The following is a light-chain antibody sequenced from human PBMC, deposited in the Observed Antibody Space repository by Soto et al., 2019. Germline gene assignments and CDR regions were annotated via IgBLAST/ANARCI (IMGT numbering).Light chain of an antibody. J-gene: IGKJ3*01. Sequence: EVVLTQSPATLSLSPGEGATLSCRASQSIGNYLAWYQQKPGQAPRLLIYATSNRATGIPARFSGSGSGTDFTLTISSLEPEDFAVYYCQQRSSLPFTFGPGTKVDIE. V-gene: IGKV3-11*01. CDR1: QSIGNY. CDR2: ATS. CDR3: QQRSSLPFT.